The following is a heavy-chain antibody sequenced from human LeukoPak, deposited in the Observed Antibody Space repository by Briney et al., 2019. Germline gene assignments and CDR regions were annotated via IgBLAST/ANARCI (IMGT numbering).Heavy chain of an antibody. J-gene: IGHJ6*02. CDR3: ARGVRYYDILTGNYPTYCYGMDV. Sequence: GGSLRLSCAASGFTFSIYSLNWVRQPPGKGREWVSSISSTSGYIYYADSVKGRFTISRDNAKNSLYLQMNSLRAEDTAVYYCARGVRYYDILTGNYPTYCYGMDVWGQGTTVTVSS. V-gene: IGHV3-21*01. CDR1: GFTFSIYS. D-gene: IGHD3-9*01. CDR2: ISSTSGYI.